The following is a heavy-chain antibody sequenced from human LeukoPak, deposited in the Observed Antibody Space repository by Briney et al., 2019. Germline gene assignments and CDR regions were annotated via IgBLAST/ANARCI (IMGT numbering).Heavy chain of an antibody. V-gene: IGHV3-15*01. J-gene: IGHJ4*02. CDR3: TTRTGSSILWWAFDY. CDR1: GFTFSNAW. Sequence: GGSLRLSCAASGFTFSNAWMSWVRQAPGKGLEWVGRIKSKTDGGTTDYAAPVKGRFTISRDDSKNTLYPQMNSLKTEDTAVYYCTTRTGSSILWWAFDYWGQGTLVTVSS. CDR2: IKSKTDGGTT. D-gene: IGHD2-21*01.